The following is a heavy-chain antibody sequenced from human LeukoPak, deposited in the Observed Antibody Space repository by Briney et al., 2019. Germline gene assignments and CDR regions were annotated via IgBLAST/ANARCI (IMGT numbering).Heavy chain of an antibody. J-gene: IGHJ4*02. Sequence: GGSLRLSCAASGFTFSHYWMSWVRQAPGKGLEWVANIKQDGSEKYYVDSVKGRFTISRDNAKNSLYLQINSLRAEDTALYYCATHRGYSYGTAEDFDYWGQGTLVTVSS. CDR3: ATHRGYSYGTAEDFDY. D-gene: IGHD5-18*01. CDR1: GFTFSHYW. V-gene: IGHV3-7*01. CDR2: IKQDGSEK.